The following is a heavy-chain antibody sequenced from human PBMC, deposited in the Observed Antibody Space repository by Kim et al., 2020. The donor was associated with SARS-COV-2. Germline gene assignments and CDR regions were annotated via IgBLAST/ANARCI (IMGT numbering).Heavy chain of an antibody. CDR2: ISYDGSNK. Sequence: GGSLRLSCAASGFTFSSYGMHWVRQAPGKGLEWVAVISYDGSNKYYADSVKGRFTISRDNSKNTLYLQMNSLRAEDTAVYYCAKESGSGSYYAWTYYYYGKEVWGQGTTVTVSS. D-gene: IGHD3-10*01. CDR1: GFTFSSYG. CDR3: AKESGSGSYYAWTYYYYGKEV. J-gene: IGHJ6*02. V-gene: IGHV3-30*18.